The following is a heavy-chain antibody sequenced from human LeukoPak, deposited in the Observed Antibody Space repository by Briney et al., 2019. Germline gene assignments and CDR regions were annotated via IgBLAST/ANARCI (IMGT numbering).Heavy chain of an antibody. J-gene: IGHJ4*02. CDR1: GFTFSSNY. V-gene: IGHV3-53*01. CDR2: IYSGGST. D-gene: IGHD6-13*01. Sequence: GGSLRLSCAASGFTFSSNYMSWVRQAPGKGLEWVSVIYSGGSTYYADSVKGRFTISRDNSKNTLYLQMNSLRAEDTAVYYCARTNLAAAGPFDYWGQGTLVTVSS. CDR3: ARTNLAAAGPFDY.